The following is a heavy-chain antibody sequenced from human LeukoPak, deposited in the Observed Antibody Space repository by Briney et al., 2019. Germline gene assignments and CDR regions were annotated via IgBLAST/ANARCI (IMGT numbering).Heavy chain of an antibody. D-gene: IGHD3-10*02. J-gene: IGHJ5*02. Sequence: GGSLRLSCAASGLTFGGLWMHWVRQAPGKGLVWVSRINNDGSNTYYADSVKGRFTISRDNAKNTLYLQMNSLRVEDTAVYYCARDTMLGMGNPWGQGTLVTVSS. CDR1: GLTFGGLW. CDR2: INNDGSNT. V-gene: IGHV3-74*01. CDR3: ARDTMLGMGNP.